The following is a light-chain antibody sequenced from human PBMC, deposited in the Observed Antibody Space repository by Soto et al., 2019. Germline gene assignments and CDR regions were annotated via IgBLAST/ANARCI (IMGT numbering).Light chain of an antibody. CDR3: QQRSNWPPVT. V-gene: IGKV3-11*01. CDR1: QSVSSY. Sequence: EIVLTQSPATLSLSPGERATLSCRASQSVSSYLAWYQQKPGQAPRLLIYDASNMATGIPARFSGSGSGTDFTLAISSLEPEDFAVYYCQQRSNWPPVTFGGGTKVDIK. CDR2: DAS. J-gene: IGKJ4*01.